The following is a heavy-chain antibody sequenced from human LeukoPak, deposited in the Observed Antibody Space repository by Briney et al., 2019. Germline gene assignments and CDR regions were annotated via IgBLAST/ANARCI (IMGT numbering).Heavy chain of an antibody. V-gene: IGHV3-30*03. Sequence: GGSLRLPCAASGFTFSSYGMHWVRQAPGKGLEWVAVISYDGSNKYYADSVKGRFTISRDNSKNTLYLQMNSLRAEDTAVYYCARDLGAVVPAAIGAAFDIWGQGTMVTVSS. CDR2: ISYDGSNK. D-gene: IGHD2-2*01. J-gene: IGHJ3*02. CDR3: ARDLGAVVPAAIGAAFDI. CDR1: GFTFSSYG.